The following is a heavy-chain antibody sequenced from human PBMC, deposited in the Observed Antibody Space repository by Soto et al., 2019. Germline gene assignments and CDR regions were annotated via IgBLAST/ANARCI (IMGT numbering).Heavy chain of an antibody. CDR3: AVSIGDRYFDY. J-gene: IGHJ4*02. Sequence: SDTLSLTCTFPGRSMSSGAYYCSWIRQPPGKGLEWIGYIYYSGSTYYNPSLKSRVTISVDTSKNQFSLKLSSVTAADTAVYYCAVSIGDRYFDYWGQGTLVTVSS. D-gene: IGHD6-6*01. CDR1: GRSMSSGAYY. V-gene: IGHV4-30-4*02. CDR2: IYYSGST.